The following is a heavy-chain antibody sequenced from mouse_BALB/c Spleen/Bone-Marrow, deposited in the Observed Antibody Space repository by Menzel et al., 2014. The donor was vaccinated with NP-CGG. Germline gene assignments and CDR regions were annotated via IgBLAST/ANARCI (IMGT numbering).Heavy chain of an antibody. CDR3: ARGFLGYFDY. CDR1: GYTFTDYP. J-gene: IGHJ2*01. CDR2: ISIYSGNT. Sequence: VMLVESGPELVRPGVSVKISCKGSGYTFTDYPMHWVKQSHAKSLEWIGVISIYSGNTNYNQNFKGKAKMTVDKSSITVYMELARLTSEDSAIYHCARGFLGYFDYCGQSTTLTVSS. V-gene: IGHV1S137*01.